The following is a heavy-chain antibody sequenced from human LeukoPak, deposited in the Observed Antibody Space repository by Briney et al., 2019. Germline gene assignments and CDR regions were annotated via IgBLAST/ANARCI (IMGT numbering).Heavy chain of an antibody. Sequence: GMSLRLSCAASGFAFSSYGMHWVRQAPGKGLEWVAMISYDGNKIEYGDSVKGRFTTFKDDSENTLYVQMTRLSAEDTAVYYCVGSYSYYFDYWGQGTLVTVSS. CDR2: ISYDGNKI. V-gene: IGHV3-30*03. CDR3: VGSYSYYFDY. D-gene: IGHD3-10*01. CDR1: GFAFSSYG. J-gene: IGHJ4*02.